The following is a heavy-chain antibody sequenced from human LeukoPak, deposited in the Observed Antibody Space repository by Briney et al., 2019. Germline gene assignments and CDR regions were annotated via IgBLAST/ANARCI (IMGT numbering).Heavy chain of an antibody. J-gene: IGHJ5*02. D-gene: IGHD6-6*01. V-gene: IGHV3-7*01. CDR3: ARDLAARPHWFDP. CDR2: IKQDGSEK. CDR1: GFTFSSYW. Sequence: GGSLRLSCAASGFTFSSYWMSWVRQAPGKGLEWVANIKQDGSEKYYVDSVKGRFTISRDNAKNSLYLQVNSLRAEDTAVYYCARDLAARPHWFDPWGQGTLVTVSS.